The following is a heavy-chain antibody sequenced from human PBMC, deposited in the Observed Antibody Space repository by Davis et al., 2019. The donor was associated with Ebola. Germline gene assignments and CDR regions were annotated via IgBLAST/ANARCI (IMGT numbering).Heavy chain of an antibody. Sequence: PSETLSLTCTVSGGSISSYYWSWIRQPAGKGLDWIGRIYTSGSTNYNSSLKRRVTMSVDTSKNHFSLKLSSVTAADTAVYYCARETYTSGWYDRWGQGTMVTVSS. V-gene: IGHV4-4*07. CDR2: IYTSGST. CDR1: GGSISSYY. J-gene: IGHJ3*01. CDR3: ARETYTSGWYDR. D-gene: IGHD6-19*01.